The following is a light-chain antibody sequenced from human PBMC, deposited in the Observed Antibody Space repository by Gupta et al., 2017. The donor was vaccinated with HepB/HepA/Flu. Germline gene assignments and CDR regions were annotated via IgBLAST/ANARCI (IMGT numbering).Light chain of an antibody. J-gene: IGLJ1*01. V-gene: IGLV2-14*01. CDR1: SSDVGGYNY. CDR2: DVS. Sequence: QSALTRPGSVAGSPGQSITIACTGTSSDVGGYNYVSWYQQHPGKAPKLMIYDVSNRPSGVSNRFSGSTSGNTASLTISGLQAEDEADYYCSSYTSSSTLYVFGTGTKVTV. CDR3: SSYTSSSTLYV.